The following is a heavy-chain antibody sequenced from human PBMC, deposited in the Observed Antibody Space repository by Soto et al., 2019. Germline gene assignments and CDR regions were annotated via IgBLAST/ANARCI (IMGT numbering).Heavy chain of an antibody. J-gene: IGHJ6*02. CDR1: GFSFSSYA. D-gene: IGHD2-15*01. CDR3: AKLSGGNYFYSAVDV. V-gene: IGHV3-23*01. Sequence: EVQLLESGGGLVQPGGSLRLSCAASGFSFSSYAMNWVRQAPGKGLEWVSAISASGGSTYYADSVKARFTISRDNSKNPLSLEMKSPRAEDTAVYYCAKLSGGNYFYSAVDVCGQGTTVTVSS. CDR2: ISASGGST.